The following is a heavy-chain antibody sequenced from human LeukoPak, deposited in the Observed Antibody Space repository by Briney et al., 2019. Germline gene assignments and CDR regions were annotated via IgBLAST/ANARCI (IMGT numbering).Heavy chain of an antibody. Sequence: ASVKVSCKAPGHTFTGSYMHWVRQAAGQGLEWMGWINPNSGVAKYAQKFQGRVTMTRDPSISTAYMELSRLRSDDTAVYYCARAPVGTMVRGGLYYYGMDVWSQGTTVTVYS. CDR1: GHTFTGSY. D-gene: IGHD3-10*01. CDR3: ARAPVGTMVRGGLYYYGMDV. V-gene: IGHV1-2*02. J-gene: IGHJ6*02. CDR2: INPNSGVA.